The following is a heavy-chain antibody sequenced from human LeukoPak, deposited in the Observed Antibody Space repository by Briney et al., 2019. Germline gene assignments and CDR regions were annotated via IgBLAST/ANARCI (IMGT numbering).Heavy chain of an antibody. J-gene: IGHJ4*02. CDR3: AGLAVAGTGEDY. CDR2: IYTSGST. CDR1: GGSISSGSYY. V-gene: IGHV4-61*02. Sequence: SETLSLTCTVSGGSISSGSYYWSWIRQPAGKGLEWIGRIYTSGSTNYNPSLKSRVTISVDTSKNQFSLKPSSVTAADTAVYYCAGLAVAGTGEDYWGQGTLVTVSS. D-gene: IGHD6-19*01.